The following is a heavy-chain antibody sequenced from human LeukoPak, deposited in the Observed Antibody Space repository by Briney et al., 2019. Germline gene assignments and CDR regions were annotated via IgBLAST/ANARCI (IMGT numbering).Heavy chain of an antibody. J-gene: IGHJ4*02. Sequence: PGGSLRLSCAASGVTFSSYWMSWVRQAPGKGLEWVANIKQDGSEKYYVDSVKGRFTISRDNAKNSLYLQMNSLRAEDTAVYYCARDKDTAMVTVDYWGQGTLVTVSS. CDR2: IKQDGSEK. CDR3: ARDKDTAMVTVDY. CDR1: GVTFSSYW. V-gene: IGHV3-7*01. D-gene: IGHD5-18*01.